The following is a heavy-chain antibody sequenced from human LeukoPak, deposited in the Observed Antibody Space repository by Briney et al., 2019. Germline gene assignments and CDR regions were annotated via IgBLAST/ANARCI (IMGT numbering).Heavy chain of an antibody. J-gene: IGHJ3*02. CDR3: ARQGSGPLTGLDI. V-gene: IGHV4-39*01. D-gene: IGHD3-9*01. CDR1: GGSISSSSYY. Sequence: PSETLSLTCTVSGGSISSSSYYWGWIRQPPGKGLEWIGSIYYSGSTYYNPSLKSRVTVSVDTSKNQFSLRLRSVTAADTAVYYCARQGSGPLTGLDIWGQGTMVTVSS. CDR2: IYYSGST.